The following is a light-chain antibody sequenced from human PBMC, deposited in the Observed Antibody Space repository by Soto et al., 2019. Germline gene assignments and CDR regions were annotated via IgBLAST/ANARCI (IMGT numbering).Light chain of an antibody. J-gene: IGKJ1*01. V-gene: IGKV3-15*01. CDR3: QQYNTYPG. CDR1: QSVGNN. Sequence: EVVMTQSPATLPVSPGGRVTLSCRASQSVGNNLAWYQQRPGQPPRLLIYGASTRATGIPARFSGRGSGTEFTLTISSLQPDDFATYYCQQYNTYPGFGPGTKVDIK. CDR2: GAS.